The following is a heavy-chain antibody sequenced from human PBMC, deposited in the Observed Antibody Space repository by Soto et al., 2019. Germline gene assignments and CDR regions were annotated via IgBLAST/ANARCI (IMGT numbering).Heavy chain of an antibody. V-gene: IGHV7-4-1*01. D-gene: IGHD2-15*01. CDR2: INTNTGNP. Sequence: ASVKVSCKASGYTFTSYAMSWVRQAPGQGLEWMGWINTNTGNPTYAQGFTGRFVFSLDTSVSTAYLQICSLKAEDTAVYYCARLGIEGEDAFDIWGQGTMVTVSS. CDR1: GYTFTSYA. CDR3: ARLGIEGEDAFDI. J-gene: IGHJ3*02.